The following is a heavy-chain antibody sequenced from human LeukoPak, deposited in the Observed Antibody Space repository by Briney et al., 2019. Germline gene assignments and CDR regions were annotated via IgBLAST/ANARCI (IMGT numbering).Heavy chain of an antibody. J-gene: IGHJ4*02. D-gene: IGHD4-17*01. V-gene: IGHV5-51*01. CDR3: ARQTGTMTTVTSFDY. CDR1: GYSFTSYW. CDR2: IYPGDSDT. Sequence: GESLKISCKGSGYSFTSYWIGWVRQMPGEGLEWMGIIYPGDSDTRYGPSFQGQVTISADKSISTAYLQWSSLKASDTAMYYCARQTGTMTTVTSFDYWGQGTLVTVSS.